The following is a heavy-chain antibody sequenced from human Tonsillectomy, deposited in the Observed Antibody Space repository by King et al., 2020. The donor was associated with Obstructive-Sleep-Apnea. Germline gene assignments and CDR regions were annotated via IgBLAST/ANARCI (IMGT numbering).Heavy chain of an antibody. CDR1: GYTFTSYY. CDR3: ARAGGVTNWFDT. J-gene: IGHJ5*02. D-gene: IGHD2-8*02. V-gene: IGHV1-46*01. CDR2: INPSGGST. Sequence: QLVQSGAEVKKPGASVKVSCKASGYTFTSYYMHWVRQAPAQGLEWMGIINPSGGSTSYAQKFQGRVTMTRDTSTSTVYMELSSLRSEDTAVYYCARAGGVTNWFDTWGQGTLVTVSS.